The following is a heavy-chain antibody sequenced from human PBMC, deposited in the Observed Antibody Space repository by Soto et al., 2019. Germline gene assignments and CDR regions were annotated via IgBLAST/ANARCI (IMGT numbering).Heavy chain of an antibody. Sequence: GASVKVSCKASGYTFTSYAMHWVRQAPGQRLEWMGWINAGNGSTKYSQKFQGRVIMTRDTSARTAYMELSSLRSEDTAVYYCGRAYCSGGRCPGWLDPWGQRTLVTVSS. CDR2: INAGNGST. CDR1: GYTFTSYA. V-gene: IGHV1-3*01. D-gene: IGHD2-15*01. J-gene: IGHJ5*02. CDR3: GRAYCSGGRCPGWLDP.